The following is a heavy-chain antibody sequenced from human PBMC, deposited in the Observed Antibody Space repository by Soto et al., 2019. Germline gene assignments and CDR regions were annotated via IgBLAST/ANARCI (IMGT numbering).Heavy chain of an antibody. Sequence: ASVKVSCKTSGYTFNTYFINWVRLAPGQGLEWMGWIIPYNDNTKYAENFQGRVTLTTDTSTNTVYMELRSLTPDDTGVYFCARKPYSHYYGMDVWGQGTSVTVSS. CDR1: GYTFNTYF. CDR3: ARKPYSHYYGMDV. CDR2: IIPYNDNT. D-gene: IGHD2-21*01. V-gene: IGHV1-18*01. J-gene: IGHJ6*02.